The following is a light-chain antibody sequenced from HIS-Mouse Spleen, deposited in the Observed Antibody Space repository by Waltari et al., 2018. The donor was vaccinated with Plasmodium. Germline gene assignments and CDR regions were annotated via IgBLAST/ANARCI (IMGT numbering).Light chain of an antibody. Sequence: EIVMTQSPATLSVSPGERATLPCRASQRVSSNLAWYQQKPGQAPRLLIYGASTRATGIPARFSGSGSGTEFTLTISSMQSEDFAVYYCKQYNNWPLTFGGGTKVEIK. J-gene: IGKJ4*01. CDR1: QRVSSN. CDR3: KQYNNWPLT. V-gene: IGKV3-15*01. CDR2: GAS.